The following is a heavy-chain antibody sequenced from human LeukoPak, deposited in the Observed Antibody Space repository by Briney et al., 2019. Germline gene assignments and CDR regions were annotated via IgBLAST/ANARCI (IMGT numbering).Heavy chain of an antibody. J-gene: IGHJ4*02. V-gene: IGHV4-59*01. D-gene: IGHD5-12*01. CDR2: IYYSGST. Sequence: SETLSLTCTVSGCSIRSYYWSWIRQPPGKGLEWIGYIYYSGSTNYNPSLKSRVTISVDTSKNQFSLKLSSVTAADTAVYYCAKGGKWLDFDYWGQGTLVTVSS. CDR3: AKGGKWLDFDY. CDR1: GCSIRSYY.